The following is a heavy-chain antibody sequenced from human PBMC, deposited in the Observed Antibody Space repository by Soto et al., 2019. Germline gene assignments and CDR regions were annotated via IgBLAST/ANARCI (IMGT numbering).Heavy chain of an antibody. V-gene: IGHV5-10-1*01. D-gene: IGHD2-2*01. CDR2: IDPTDSYT. CDR1: GYSFTTYW. J-gene: IGHJ6*02. Sequence: GESLKSSCQASGYSFTTYWMSWVRQMHGKGLECMGRIDPTDSYTDYGPSFEGHVTMSVDRSINTAYLEWSSLKASDTAVYYCERLAGYCSTNGCHGDYAMDVWGQGTTVTVSS. CDR3: ERLAGYCSTNGCHGDYAMDV.